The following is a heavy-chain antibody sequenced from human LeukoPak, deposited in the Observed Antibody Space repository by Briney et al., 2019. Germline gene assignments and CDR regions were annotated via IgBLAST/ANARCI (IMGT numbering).Heavy chain of an antibody. J-gene: IGHJ4*02. D-gene: IGHD3-22*01. CDR1: GFTFSSYE. CDR3: AGGSGYYSPYFDY. V-gene: IGHV3-48*03. CDR2: ISSSGTTM. Sequence: PGGSLRLSCAASGFTFSSYEMNLVRQAPGKGLEWGSYISSSGTTMYYADSVKGRFTISRDNAKKSVYLQMNSLRAEDTAVYYCAGGSGYYSPYFDYWGQGTLVTVSS.